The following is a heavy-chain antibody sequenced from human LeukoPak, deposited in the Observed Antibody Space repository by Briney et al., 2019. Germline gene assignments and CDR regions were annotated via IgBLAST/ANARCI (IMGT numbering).Heavy chain of an antibody. V-gene: IGHV4-38-2*01. CDR1: GYSISSGYY. CDR3: ARHRASGYYYDSSGYDDAFDI. D-gene: IGHD3-22*01. J-gene: IGHJ3*02. CDR2: IYHSGST. Sequence: SETLSLTCAVSGYSISSGYYWGWIRQPPGKGLEWIGSIYHSGSTYYNPSLKSRVTISVDTSKNQFSLKLSSVTAADTAVYYCARHRASGYYYDSSGYDDAFDIWGQGTMVTVFS.